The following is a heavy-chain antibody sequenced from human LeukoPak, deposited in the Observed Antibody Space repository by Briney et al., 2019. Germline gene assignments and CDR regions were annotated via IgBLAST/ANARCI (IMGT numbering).Heavy chain of an antibody. D-gene: IGHD3-16*02. J-gene: IGHJ4*02. Sequence: LGTLPLTCTVSGGSISSYYWSWIRQPAGKGLEWIGRIYTSGSTNYNPSLKSRVTMSVDTSKNQFSLKLSSVTAADTAVYYCARSYYDYVWGSYPYFDYWGQGTLVTVSS. CDR2: IYTSGST. CDR3: ARSYYDYVWGSYPYFDY. CDR1: GGSISSYY. V-gene: IGHV4-4*07.